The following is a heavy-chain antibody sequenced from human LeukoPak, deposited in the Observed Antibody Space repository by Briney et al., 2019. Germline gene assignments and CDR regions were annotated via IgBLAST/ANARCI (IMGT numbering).Heavy chain of an antibody. V-gene: IGHV4-30-4*08. CDR1: GGSISSGDYY. CDR3: ARDQEYCSSTSCPFDI. Sequence: ASETLSLTCIVSGGSISSGDYYWSWIRQPPGKGLEWIGYIYYSGSTYYNPSLKSRVTISVDTSKNQFSLKLSSVTAADTAVYYCARDQEYCSSTSCPFDIWGQGTMVTVSS. CDR2: IYYSGST. J-gene: IGHJ3*02. D-gene: IGHD2-2*01.